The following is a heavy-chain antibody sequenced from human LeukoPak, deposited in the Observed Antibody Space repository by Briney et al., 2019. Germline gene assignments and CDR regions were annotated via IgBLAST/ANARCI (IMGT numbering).Heavy chain of an antibody. J-gene: IGHJ4*02. D-gene: IGHD1-26*01. CDR3: ARVDLGYYIDY. CDR1: GVSISSSNW. Sequence: SETLSLTCAVSGVSISSSNWWSWVRQPPGKGLEWIGEIYHSGSTNYNPSPKSRVTISVDKSKNQFSLKLSSVTAADTAVYYCARVDLGYYIDYWGQGTLVTVSS. V-gene: IGHV4-4*02. CDR2: IYHSGST.